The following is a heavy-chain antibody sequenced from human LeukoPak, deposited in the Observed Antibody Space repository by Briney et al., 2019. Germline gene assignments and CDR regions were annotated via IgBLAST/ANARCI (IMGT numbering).Heavy chain of an antibody. D-gene: IGHD6-6*01. CDR2: ISSSGSTI. CDR3: ARAQLWVAL. V-gene: IGHV3-48*04. CDR1: GITFSLYS. J-gene: IGHJ4*02. Sequence: GGSLRLSCAASGITFSLYSMNWGRQAPGKGLEWISYISSSGSTIYYADSVKGRFTISRDNAKNSLYLQMNSLRAEDTAVYYCARAQLWVALWGQGTLVTVSS.